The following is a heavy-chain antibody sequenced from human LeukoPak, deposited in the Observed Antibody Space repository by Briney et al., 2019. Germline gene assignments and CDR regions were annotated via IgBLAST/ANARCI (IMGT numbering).Heavy chain of an antibody. V-gene: IGHV4-30-4*08. CDR3: ARGHDYFDY. CDR1: GGSFSGYY. CDR2: IYYSGNT. J-gene: IGHJ4*02. Sequence: SETLSLTCAVYGGSFSGYYWSWIRQPPGKGLEWIGYIYYSGNTYYNPSFQSRVTISVDTSKNQFSLNLSSVTAAGTAVFYCARGHDYFDYWGQGTLVTVSS.